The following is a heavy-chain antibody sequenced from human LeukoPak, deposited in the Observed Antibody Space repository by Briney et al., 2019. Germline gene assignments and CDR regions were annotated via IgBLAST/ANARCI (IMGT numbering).Heavy chain of an antibody. J-gene: IGHJ4*02. CDR3: TRDPHALDY. V-gene: IGHV3-48*02. Sequence: GGSLRLSCAASGFTLSSYSMNWVRRAPGKGLEWVSYITSSSSTIHYADSVRGRFTISRDNAKNSLYLQMNSLRDEDTAVYYCTRDPHALDYWGQGTLVTVSS. CDR2: ITSSSSTI. CDR1: GFTLSSYS.